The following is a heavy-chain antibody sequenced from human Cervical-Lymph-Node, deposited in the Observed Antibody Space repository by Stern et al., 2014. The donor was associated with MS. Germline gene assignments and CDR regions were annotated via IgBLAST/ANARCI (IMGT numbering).Heavy chain of an antibody. J-gene: IGHJ2*01. V-gene: IGHV4-4*02. D-gene: IGHD2/OR15-2a*01. CDR2: IHHSGPS. CDR3: ARERQQYCNSEGCSYWYFDL. Sequence: HVQLQESGPGLVKPSGTLSLTCAVSGGSVSRTNWWSWVRQSPGKGLEWIGNIHHSGPSNCRPSLRSRVSISLDTSKNHLSLHLTSVTAADTAVYYCARERQQYCNSEGCSYWYFDLWGRGTLVTVSS. CDR1: GGSVSRTNW.